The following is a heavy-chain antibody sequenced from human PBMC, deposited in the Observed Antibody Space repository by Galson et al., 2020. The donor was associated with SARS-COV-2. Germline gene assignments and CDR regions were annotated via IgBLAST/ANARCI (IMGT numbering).Heavy chain of an antibody. V-gene: IGHV4-39*07. Sequence: SETLSLTCTVSGASIYSTSYYWGWIRQPPGKGLEWLGIIYYDGTTYYNPSLKSRVTISIDTSKNQFSLKLSSVTAAADSGVYYCARDVVGITMYGVVTNYHFYGLDVWGQGTTVTVSS. J-gene: IGHJ6*02. CDR2: IYYDGTT. D-gene: IGHD3-3*01. CDR3: ARDVVGITMYGVVTNYHFYGLDV. CDR1: GASIYSTSYY.